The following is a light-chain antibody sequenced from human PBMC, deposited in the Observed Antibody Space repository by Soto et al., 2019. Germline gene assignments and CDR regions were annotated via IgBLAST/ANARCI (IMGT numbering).Light chain of an antibody. J-gene: IGKJ5*01. CDR3: QQYNNWPPIT. Sequence: IVLTQSPATLSLSPGERAILSCRSSQSVSTFLAWFQQKPGQPPRLLIYNASNRTTGIPARSSGSGSGTDFTLTISSLEPEDFAVYYCQQYNNWPPITFGQGTRLEIK. CDR1: QSVSTF. CDR2: NAS. V-gene: IGKV3-11*01.